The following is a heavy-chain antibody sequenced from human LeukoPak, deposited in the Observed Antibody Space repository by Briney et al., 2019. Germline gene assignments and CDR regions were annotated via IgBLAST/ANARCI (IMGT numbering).Heavy chain of an antibody. CDR1: GFTFSGSG. CDR2: ILGTAA. D-gene: IGHD7-27*01. CDR3: FTDWGSRP. V-gene: IGHV3-73*01. J-gene: IGHJ5*02. Sequence: GGSLTLSYAASGFTFSGSGIYWVRQASGKGLEWVGHILGTAAAFSASVKGRSFISRDDSSNTAYLQMNSLKTEDTAVYYCFTDWGSRPWGQGTLVTVSS.